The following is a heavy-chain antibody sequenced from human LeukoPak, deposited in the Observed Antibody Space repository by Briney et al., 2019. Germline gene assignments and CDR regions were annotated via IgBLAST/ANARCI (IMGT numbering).Heavy chain of an antibody. CDR2: IIPIFGTA. CDR3: ARERYSSGWYEGNY. CDR1: GGTFSSYA. J-gene: IGHJ4*02. V-gene: IGHV1-69*06. Sequence: SVKVSCKASGGTFSSYAISWVRQAPGQGLEWMGGIIPIFGTANYAQKFQGRVTITADKSTSTAYMVLSSLRSEDTAVYYCARERYSSGWYEGNYWGQGTLVTVSS. D-gene: IGHD6-19*01.